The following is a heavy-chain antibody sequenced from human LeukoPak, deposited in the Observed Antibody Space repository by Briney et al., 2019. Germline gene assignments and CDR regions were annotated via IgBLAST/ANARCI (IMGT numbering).Heavy chain of an antibody. CDR3: ARDTMAAAGPPFYVDY. J-gene: IGHJ4*02. D-gene: IGHD6-13*01. CDR1: GYTFTRYY. Sequence: ASVKVSCKAFGYTFTRYYMHWVRQAPGQGPEWMGVISPSGGSTTYAQKFQGRVTLTRDMSTSTDYLELSSLRSEDTAVYYCARDTMAAAGPPFYVDYWGQGTLVTVSS. V-gene: IGHV1-46*01. CDR2: ISPSGGST.